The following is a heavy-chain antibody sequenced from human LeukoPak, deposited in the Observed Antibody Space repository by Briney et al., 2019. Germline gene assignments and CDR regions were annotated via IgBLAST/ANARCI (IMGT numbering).Heavy chain of an antibody. J-gene: IGHJ4*02. D-gene: IGHD3-10*01. Sequence: NAGGSLRLSCAASGFTFSNAWMSWVRQAPGKGLEWVGRIKSKTDGGTTDYAAPVKGRFTISRDDSKNTLYLQMNSLKTEDTAVYYCTTNYGSGSFYDYWGQGTLVTVSS. CDR2: IKSKTDGGTT. V-gene: IGHV3-15*01. CDR3: TTNYGSGSFYDY. CDR1: GFTFSNAW.